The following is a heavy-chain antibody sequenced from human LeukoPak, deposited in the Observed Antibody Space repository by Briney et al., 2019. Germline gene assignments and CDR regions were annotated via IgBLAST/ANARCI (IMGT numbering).Heavy chain of an antibody. D-gene: IGHD2-2*01. V-gene: IGHV1-18*04. CDR2: ISAYNGNT. Sequence: GASVKVSCKASGYTFTSYGISWVRQAPGQGLEWMGWISAYNGNTNYAQKLQGRVTMTTDTSTSTAYMELRSPRSDDTAVYYCARVGTGDIVVVPALDYWGQGTLVTVSS. CDR1: GYTFTSYG. CDR3: ARVGTGDIVVVPALDY. J-gene: IGHJ4*02.